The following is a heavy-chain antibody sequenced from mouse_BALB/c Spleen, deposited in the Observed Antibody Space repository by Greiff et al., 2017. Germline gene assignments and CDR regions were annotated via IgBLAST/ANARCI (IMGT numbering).Heavy chain of an antibody. J-gene: IGHJ4*01. D-gene: IGHD1-1*01. CDR1: GFSLTGYG. V-gene: IGHV2-6-7*01. Sequence: VQLQESGPGLVAPSQSLSITCTVSGFSLTGYGVNWVRQPPGKGLEWLGMIWGDGSTDYNSALKSRLSISKDNSKSQVFLKMNSLQTDDTARYYCARDRDYGSGAMDYWGQGTSVTVSS. CDR2: IWGDGST. CDR3: ARDRDYGSGAMDY.